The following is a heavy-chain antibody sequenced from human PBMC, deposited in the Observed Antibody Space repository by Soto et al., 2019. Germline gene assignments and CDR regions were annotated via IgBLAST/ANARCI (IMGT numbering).Heavy chain of an antibody. CDR1: GGTFSSYA. Sequence: QVQLVQSGAEVKKPGSSVKVSCKASGGTFSSYAISWVRQAPGQGLEWMGGIIPIPGTANYAQKFQGRVTITADESTSTAYMELSSLRSEDTAVYYCARSQGSSTSLEIYYYYYYGMDVWGQGPTVTVSS. CDR2: IIPIPGTA. CDR3: ARSQGSSTSLEIYYYYYYGMDV. V-gene: IGHV1-69*01. D-gene: IGHD2-2*01. J-gene: IGHJ6*02.